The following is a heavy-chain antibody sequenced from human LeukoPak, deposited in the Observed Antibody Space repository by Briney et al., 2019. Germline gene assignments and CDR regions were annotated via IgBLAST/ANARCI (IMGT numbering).Heavy chain of an antibody. D-gene: IGHD3-10*01. CDR1: GGSFSGYY. CDR3: ARSDRLFGSGSYTDY. CDR2: INHNGNT. V-gene: IGHV4-34*01. J-gene: IGHJ4*02. Sequence: SETLSLTCAVYGGSFSGYYWSWIRQPPGKGLEWIGEINHNGNTDYSPSLKSRVTLSVDTSKIQFSLKLTSVTAADTAMYYCARSDRLFGSGSYTDYWGQGTLVSVSS.